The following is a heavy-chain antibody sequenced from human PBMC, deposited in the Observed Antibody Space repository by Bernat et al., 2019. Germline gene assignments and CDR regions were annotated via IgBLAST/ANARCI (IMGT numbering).Heavy chain of an antibody. D-gene: IGHD1-7*01. CDR2: IYYSGST. V-gene: IGHV4-39*01. J-gene: IGHJ6*02. Sequence: QLQLQESGPGLVKPSETLSLTCTVSGGSISSSSYYWGWIRQPPGKGLEWIGSIYYSGSTYYNPSHKSRVTISVDTSKNQFSLKLSTVTAADTAVYYCARRATGTTYYYYGMDVWGQGTTVTVSS. CDR3: ARRATGTTYYYYGMDV. CDR1: GGSISSSSYY.